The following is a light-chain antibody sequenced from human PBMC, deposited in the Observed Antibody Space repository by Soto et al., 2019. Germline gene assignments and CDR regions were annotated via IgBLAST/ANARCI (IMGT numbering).Light chain of an antibody. CDR2: GAS. CDR1: QSISSSY. Sequence: EVVLTQSPATLSLSPWEGATLSCRVSQSISSSYLSWYQQRPGQAPRLLIYGASTRATGIPARFSGSGRGSGTDFTLTISSLQPEDFAVYYCQQDYNLPITFGQGTRLEIK. CDR3: QQDYNLPIT. V-gene: IGKV3D-7*01. J-gene: IGKJ5*01.